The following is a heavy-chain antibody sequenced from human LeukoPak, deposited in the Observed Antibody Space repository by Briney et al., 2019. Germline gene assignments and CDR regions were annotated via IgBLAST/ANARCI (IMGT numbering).Heavy chain of an antibody. CDR3: ARDSSGSSYYYYYYMDV. J-gene: IGHJ6*03. CDR1: GFTFSSYS. D-gene: IGHD3-22*01. CDR2: ISSSSSYI. Sequence: AGSLRLSCAASGFTFSSYSMNWVRQAAGKGLEWVSSISSSSSYIYYADSGKGRFTISRDNAKNSLYLQMNSLRAEDTAVYYCARDSSGSSYYYYYYMDVWGKGTTVTVSS. V-gene: IGHV3-21*01.